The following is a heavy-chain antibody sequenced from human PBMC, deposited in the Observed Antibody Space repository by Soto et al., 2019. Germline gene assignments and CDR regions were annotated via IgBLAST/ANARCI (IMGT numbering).Heavy chain of an antibody. CDR1: GYSFTSYW. J-gene: IGHJ4*02. CDR2: IYPGDSDT. V-gene: IGHV5-51*01. Sequence: GESLKISCKGSGYSFTSYWIGWVRQMPGKGLEWMGIIYPGDSDTRYSPSFQGQVTISADKSISTAYLQWSSLKASDTAMYYCARIIRGYSYAAWDLFDYWGQGTLVTVSS. CDR3: ARIIRGYSYAAWDLFDY. D-gene: IGHD5-18*01.